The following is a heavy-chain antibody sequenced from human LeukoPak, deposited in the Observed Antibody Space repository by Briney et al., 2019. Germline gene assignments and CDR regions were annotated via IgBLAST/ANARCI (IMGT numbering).Heavy chain of an antibody. CDR1: GFTFSNYG. V-gene: IGHV3-30*03. CDR2: ISYDGSTE. J-gene: IGHJ3*02. CDR3: ARGQLLWFGGDAFDI. Sequence: PGGSLRLSCTASGFTFSNYGIHWVRQAPGKGLEWVAVISYDGSTEYYSDSVKGRFTISRDNAKNSLYLQMNSLRAEDTAVYYCARGQLLWFGGDAFDIWGQGTMVTVSS. D-gene: IGHD3-10*01.